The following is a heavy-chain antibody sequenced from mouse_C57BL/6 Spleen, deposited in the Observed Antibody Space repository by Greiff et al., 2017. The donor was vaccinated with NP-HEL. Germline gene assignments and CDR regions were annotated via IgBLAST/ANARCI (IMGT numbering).Heavy chain of an antibody. J-gene: IGHJ4*01. D-gene: IGHD1-1*01. CDR1: GYTFTSYW. CDR2: IDPSDSFT. Sequence: QVQLQQPGAELVRPGTSVKLSCKASGYTFTSYWMHWVKQRPGQGLEWIGVIDPSDSFTNYNQRFKGKATLTVDTSSSPAYMQLSSLTSEDSAVYYCARPTVVPYYYAMDYWGQGTSVTVSS. CDR3: ARPTVVPYYYAMDY. V-gene: IGHV1-59*01.